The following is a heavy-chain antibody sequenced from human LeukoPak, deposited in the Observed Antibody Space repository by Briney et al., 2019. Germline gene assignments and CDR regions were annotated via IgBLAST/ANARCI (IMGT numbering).Heavy chain of an antibody. CDR2: IYYSGGT. J-gene: IGHJ4*02. Sequence: SETLSLTCTVSGGSISSSSYHWGWIRQPPGKGLEWIGSIYYSGGTYYNPSLKSRVTMSVDTSKNQLSLKMISVTAADTAVYYCARGVIAAGGNDFDYWGQGTLVTVSS. V-gene: IGHV4-39*07. CDR1: GGSISSSSYH. D-gene: IGHD6-13*01. CDR3: ARGVIAAGGNDFDY.